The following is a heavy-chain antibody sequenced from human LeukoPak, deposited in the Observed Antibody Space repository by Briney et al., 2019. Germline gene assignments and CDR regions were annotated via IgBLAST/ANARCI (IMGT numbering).Heavy chain of an antibody. J-gene: IGHJ4*02. D-gene: IGHD3-22*01. CDR1: GGTFSSYA. V-gene: IGHV1-69*04. CDR3: ARWYYYDSSGSDYYFDY. CDR2: IIPIFGIA. Sequence: ASVKVPCKASGGTFSSYAISWVRQAPGQGLEWMGRIIPIFGIANYAQKFQGRVTITADKSTSTAYMELSSLRSEDTAVYYCARWYYYDSSGSDYYFDYWGQGTLVTVSS.